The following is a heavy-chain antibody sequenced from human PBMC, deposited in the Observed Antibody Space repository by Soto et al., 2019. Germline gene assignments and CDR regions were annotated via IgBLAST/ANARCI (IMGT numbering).Heavy chain of an antibody. D-gene: IGHD6-13*01. CDR2: IYYSGST. J-gene: IGHJ5*02. CDR3: ARDPYSSSWYWGYNWFDP. V-gene: IGHV4-39*01. Sequence: QLQLQESGPGLVKPSETLSLTCTVSGGSISSSSYYWGWIRQPPGKGLEWIGSIYYSGSTYYNPSLKSRVTLSVDTSKNQFSLKLSSVTAADTAVYYCARDPYSSSWYWGYNWFDPWGQGTLVTVSS. CDR1: GGSISSSSYY.